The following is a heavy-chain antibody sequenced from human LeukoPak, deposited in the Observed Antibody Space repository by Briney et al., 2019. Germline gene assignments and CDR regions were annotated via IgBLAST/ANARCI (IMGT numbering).Heavy chain of an antibody. J-gene: IGHJ4*02. Sequence: GGSLRLSCAASGFTFSSYGMHWVRQAPGRGLEWVAFIRYDGSNKYYADSVKGRFTISRDNSKNTLYLQVNSLRAEDTAVYYCAKDRGDYDPFDYWGQGTLVTVSS. CDR2: IRYDGSNK. V-gene: IGHV3-30*02. D-gene: IGHD4-17*01. CDR1: GFTFSSYG. CDR3: AKDRGDYDPFDY.